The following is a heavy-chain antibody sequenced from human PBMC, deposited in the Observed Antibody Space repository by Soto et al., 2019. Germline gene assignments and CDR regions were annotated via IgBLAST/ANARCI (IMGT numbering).Heavy chain of an antibody. D-gene: IGHD6-19*01. CDR1: GFTFSSYA. Sequence: QVQLVESGGGVVQPGRSLRLSCAASGFTFSSYAMHWVRQAPGKGLEWVAIISYDGGNENYADSVKGRFTISRDNSKKTVYLQMNSLRVEDTAVYYCARGDEALGCWGQGTMVTVSS. V-gene: IGHV3-30-3*01. J-gene: IGHJ4*02. CDR3: ARGDEALGC. CDR2: ISYDGGNE.